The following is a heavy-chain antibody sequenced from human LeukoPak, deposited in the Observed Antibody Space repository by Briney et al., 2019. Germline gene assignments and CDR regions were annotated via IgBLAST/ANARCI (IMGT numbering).Heavy chain of an antibody. CDR2: IYSGGST. CDR3: ARDGNSGNSVGGGDY. J-gene: IGHJ4*02. CDR1: GFTVSSNY. V-gene: IGHV3-53*01. D-gene: IGHD5-12*01. Sequence: GGSLRLSCAASGFTVSSNYMSWVRQAPGKGLEWVSVIYSGGSTYYADSAKGRFTISRDNSKNTLYLQMNSLRAEDTAVYYCARDGNSGNSVGGGDYWGQGTLVTVSS.